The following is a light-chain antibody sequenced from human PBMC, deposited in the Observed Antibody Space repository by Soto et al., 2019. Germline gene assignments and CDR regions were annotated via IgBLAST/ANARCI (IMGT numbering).Light chain of an antibody. CDR2: GNT. J-gene: IGLJ3*02. CDR1: SSNIGAGYD. Sequence: QSVLTQPPSVSGAPGQRITISCTGTSSNIGAGYDVHWYQQLPGTAPKLLIYGNTNRPSGVPDRFSGSKSGTSASLANPGLQAEDAGDYYCQSFDSSLSGWVFGGGTQLTVL. CDR3: QSFDSSLSGWV. V-gene: IGLV1-40*01.